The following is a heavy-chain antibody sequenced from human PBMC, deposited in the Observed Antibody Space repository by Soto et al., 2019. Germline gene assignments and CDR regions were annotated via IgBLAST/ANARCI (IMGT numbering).Heavy chain of an antibody. Sequence: GASLKVSCKAYGSTFTTYNISWVRQAPGQGLEWMGWINTYKGKTNYAQRLRGRVTMTTDTSTNTAYLALRSLRSDDTAVYYCARDGDSSSWYGGYYYGMDVWGQGTTVT. D-gene: IGHD6-13*01. V-gene: IGHV1-18*04. J-gene: IGHJ6*02. CDR2: INTYKGKT. CDR3: ARDGDSSSWYGGYYYGMDV. CDR1: GSTFTTYN.